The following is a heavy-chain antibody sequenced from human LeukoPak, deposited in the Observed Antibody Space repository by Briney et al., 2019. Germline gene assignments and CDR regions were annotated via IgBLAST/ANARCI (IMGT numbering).Heavy chain of an antibody. J-gene: IGHJ4*02. Sequence: GGSLRLSCADSGFTVSSTNMNWVRQAPGKGLEWVSILYSGGNTHYADSVKGRFTISRDNSQNTLYLQMNSLRPEDTAVYYCARLLNNHDSSVYQRYFDYWGQGTLVTVSS. CDR3: ARLLNNHDSSVYQRYFDY. CDR1: GFTVSSTN. D-gene: IGHD3-22*01. CDR2: LYSGGNT. V-gene: IGHV3-53*01.